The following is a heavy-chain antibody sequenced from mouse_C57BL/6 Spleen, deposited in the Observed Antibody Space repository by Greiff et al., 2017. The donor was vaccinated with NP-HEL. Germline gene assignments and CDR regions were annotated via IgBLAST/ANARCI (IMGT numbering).Heavy chain of an antibody. CDR1: GYTFTSYW. D-gene: IGHD2-3*01. CDR3: ARESLIYDGYNDN. V-gene: IGHV1-52*01. J-gene: IGHJ2*01. CDR2: IAPSDSET. Sequence: QVLLQQPGAELVRPGSSLKLSCKASGYTFTSYWMHWVKQRPIQGLEWIGNIAPSDSETHYNQKFTDKATLTVDKSSSTAYMQLSSLTSEDSAVYYCARESLIYDGYNDNWGQGTTLTVSA.